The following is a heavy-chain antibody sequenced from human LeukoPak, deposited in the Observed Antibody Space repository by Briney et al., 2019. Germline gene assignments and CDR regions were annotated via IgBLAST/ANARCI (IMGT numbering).Heavy chain of an antibody. J-gene: IGHJ4*02. CDR3: ARGGMGIAAAGINY. D-gene: IGHD6-13*01. Sequence: ASVTVSCKASGYTFTGYYMHWVRQAPGQGLEWMGWINPNSGGTNYAQKFQGRVTMTRDTSISTAYMELSRLRSDDTAVYYCARGGMGIAAAGINYWGQGTLVTVSS. CDR1: GYTFTGYY. CDR2: INPNSGGT. V-gene: IGHV1-2*02.